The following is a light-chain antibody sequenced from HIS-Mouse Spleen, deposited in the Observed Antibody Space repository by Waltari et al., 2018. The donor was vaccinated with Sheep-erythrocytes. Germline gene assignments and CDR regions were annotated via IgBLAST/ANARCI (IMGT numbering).Light chain of an antibody. CDR3: CSYAGSSTWV. CDR2: EGS. V-gene: IGLV2-23*01. J-gene: IGLJ3*02. CDR1: NSDVVSYNL. Sequence: QSALTQPASVSGSPGQSITISCTGTNSDVVSYNLVSWYQQHPGKAPKLMIYEGSKRPSGVSNRFSGSKSGNKASLTISGLQAEDEADYYCCSYAGSSTWVFGGGTKLTVL.